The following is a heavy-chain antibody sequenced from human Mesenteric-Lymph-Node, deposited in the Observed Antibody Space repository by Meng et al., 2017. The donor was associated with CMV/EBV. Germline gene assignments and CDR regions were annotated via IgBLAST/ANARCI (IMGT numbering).Heavy chain of an antibody. V-gene: IGHV4-39*07. CDR3: ARDGDYYDSSGYNPFDY. Sequence: QLQLQESGPGLVKPSETLSLTCTVSGGSISSSSYYWGWIRQPPGKGLEWIGSIYYSGSTYYNPSLKSRVTISVDTSKNQFSLKLSSVTAADTAVYYCARDGDYYDSSGYNPFDYWGQGTLVTLYS. D-gene: IGHD3-22*01. CDR2: IYYSGST. J-gene: IGHJ4*02. CDR1: GGSISSSSYY.